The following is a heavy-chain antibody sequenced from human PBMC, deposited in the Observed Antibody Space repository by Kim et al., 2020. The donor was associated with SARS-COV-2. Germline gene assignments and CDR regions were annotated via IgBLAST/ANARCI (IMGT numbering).Heavy chain of an antibody. CDR2: INHSGST. J-gene: IGHJ3*02. D-gene: IGHD6-13*01. Sequence: SETLSLTCAVYGGSFSGYYWSWIRQPPGKGLEWIGEINHSGSTNYNPSLKSRVTISVDTSKNQFSLKLSSVTAADTAVYYCARGHSSGYSSSWYPGGAFDIWGQGTMVTVSS. V-gene: IGHV4-34*01. CDR3: ARGHSSGYSSSWYPGGAFDI. CDR1: GGSFSGYY.